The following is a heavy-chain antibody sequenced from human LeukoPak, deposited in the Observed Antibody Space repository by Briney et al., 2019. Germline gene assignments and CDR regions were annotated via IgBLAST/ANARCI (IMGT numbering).Heavy chain of an antibody. J-gene: IGHJ4*02. CDR2: ISWNSGSI. CDR1: GFTFDDYA. CDR3: ARYGIPDILTGYCLDY. V-gene: IGHV3-9*01. D-gene: IGHD3-9*01. Sequence: PGGSLRLSCAASGFTFDDYAMHWVRQAPGKGLEWVSGISWNSGSIGYADSVKGRFTISRDNAKNSLYLQMNSLRAEDTAVYYCARYGIPDILTGYCLDYWGQGTLVTVSS.